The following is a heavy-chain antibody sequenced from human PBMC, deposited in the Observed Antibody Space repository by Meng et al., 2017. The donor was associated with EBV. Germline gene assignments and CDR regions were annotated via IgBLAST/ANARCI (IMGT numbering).Heavy chain of an antibody. J-gene: IGHJ4*02. CDR1: GGTFSSYA. Sequence: QVRLVQSGGEGKKPGSSVKVACKASGGTFSSYAISWVRQAPGQGLEWMGGIIPIFGTANYAQKFQGRVTITADKSTSTAYMELSSLRSEDTAVYYCARAEIAAAGRLDYWGQGTLVTVSS. CDR2: IIPIFGTA. D-gene: IGHD6-13*01. V-gene: IGHV1-69*06. CDR3: ARAEIAAAGRLDY.